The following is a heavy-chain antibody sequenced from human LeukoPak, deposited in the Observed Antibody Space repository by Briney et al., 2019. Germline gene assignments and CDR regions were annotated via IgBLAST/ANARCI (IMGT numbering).Heavy chain of an antibody. D-gene: IGHD6-19*01. V-gene: IGHV3-23*01. CDR2: IRPDGDRT. CDR3: AREQSGTRGWYTVDY. J-gene: IGHJ4*02. Sequence: PGGSLRLSCAASGFTFSTYAITWVRQGPGKGLEWVSAIRPDGDRTYYANSVRGRFTISRDNSKDTVYLQINGLRVEDTAVYYYAREQSGTRGWYTVDYWGQGTLVTVSS. CDR1: GFTFSTYA.